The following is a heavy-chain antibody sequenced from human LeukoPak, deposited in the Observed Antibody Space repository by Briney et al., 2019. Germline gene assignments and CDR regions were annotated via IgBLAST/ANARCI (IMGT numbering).Heavy chain of an antibody. CDR1: GFTLSSYW. CDR2: IKEDGSEK. CDR3: ARVTYPWYFDY. J-gene: IGHJ4*02. D-gene: IGHD2-2*02. V-gene: IGHV3-7*04. Sequence: PGGSLRLSCAASGFTLSSYWMSWVRQAPRKGLERVANIKEDGSEKYYVDSVKGRFTISRDNAENSLYLQVNSLRAEDTAVYYCARVTYPWYFDYWGQGTLVTVSS.